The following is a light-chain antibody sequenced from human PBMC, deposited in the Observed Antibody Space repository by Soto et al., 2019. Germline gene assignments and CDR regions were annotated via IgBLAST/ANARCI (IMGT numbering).Light chain of an antibody. CDR3: SSYTSSSTLEWV. CDR1: SSDVGGYNY. J-gene: IGLJ3*02. Sequence: QSVLTQPASVSGSPGQSITISCTGTSSDVGGYNYVSWYQQHPGKAPKLMIYEVSNRPSGFSNRFSGSKSGNTASLTISGLQAEDEADYYCSSYTSSSTLEWVFGGGTKLTVL. V-gene: IGLV2-14*01. CDR2: EVS.